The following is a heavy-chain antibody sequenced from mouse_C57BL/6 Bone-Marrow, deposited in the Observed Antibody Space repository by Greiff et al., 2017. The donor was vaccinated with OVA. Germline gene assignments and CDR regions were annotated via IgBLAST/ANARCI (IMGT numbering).Heavy chain of an antibody. CDR1: GYSITSGYY. V-gene: IGHV3-6*01. D-gene: IGHD2-5*01. CDR2: ISYDGSN. CDR3: ARARSNYYFDY. Sequence: EVKLLESGPGLVKPSQSLSLTCSVTGYSITSGYYWNWIRQFPGNKLEWMGYISYDGSNNYNPSLKNRISITRDTSKNQFFLKLNSVTTEDTATYYCARARSNYYFDYWGQGTTLTVSS. J-gene: IGHJ2*01.